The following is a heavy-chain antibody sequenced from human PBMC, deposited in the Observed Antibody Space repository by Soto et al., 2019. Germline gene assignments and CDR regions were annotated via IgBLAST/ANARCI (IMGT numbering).Heavy chain of an antibody. CDR2: ISGSGGST. V-gene: IGHV3-23*01. CDR3: AKRASGSYFDY. D-gene: IGHD3-10*01. CDR1: GFPFSSYA. Sequence: EVQLLESGGGLVQPGGSLRLSCAASGFPFSSYAMNWVRQAPGKGLEWVSVISGSGGSTYYADSVKGRFTISRDNSKNTLYLQMKSLGAEDTAVYYCAKRASGSYFDYWGQGTLVTVSS. J-gene: IGHJ4*02.